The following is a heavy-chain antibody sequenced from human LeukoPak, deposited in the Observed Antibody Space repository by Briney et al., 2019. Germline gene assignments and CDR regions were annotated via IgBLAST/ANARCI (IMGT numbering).Heavy chain of an antibody. V-gene: IGHV4-4*07. CDR1: GGSISSYY. D-gene: IGHD3-10*01. CDR2: IYTSGST. J-gene: IGHJ5*02. CDR3: AGGSPGSYYIRTSYWFDP. Sequence: PSETLSLTCTVSGGSISSYYWSWIRQPAGKGLEWIGRIYTSGSTNYNPSLKSRVTMSVDTSKNQFSLNLSSVTAADTAVYYCAGGSPGSYYIRTSYWFDPWGQGTLVTVSS.